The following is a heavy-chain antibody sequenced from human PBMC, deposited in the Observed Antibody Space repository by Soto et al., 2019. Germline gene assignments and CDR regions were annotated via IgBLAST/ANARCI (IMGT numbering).Heavy chain of an antibody. Sequence: SETLSLTCTVSGGSIISYYWSWIRQPPGKGLEWIGYIYYSGSTNYNPSLKSRVTISVDTSKNQFSLKLSSVTAADTAVYYCAGAIAVAGTWIYYYYGMDVWGQGTTVTVSS. J-gene: IGHJ6*02. CDR1: GGSIISYY. D-gene: IGHD6-19*01. V-gene: IGHV4-59*01. CDR2: IYYSGST. CDR3: AGAIAVAGTWIYYYYGMDV.